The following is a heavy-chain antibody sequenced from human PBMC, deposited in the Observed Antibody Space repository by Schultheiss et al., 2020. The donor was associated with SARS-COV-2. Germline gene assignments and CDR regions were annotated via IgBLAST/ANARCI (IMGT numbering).Heavy chain of an antibody. V-gene: IGHV3-74*01. Sequence: GGSLRLSCAASGFTFSSYWMHWVRQVPGKGLVWVSRINSDGSSTSYADSVKGRFTISRDNAKNSLYLQMNSLRADDTAVYYCARSYSGPYYDWGQGTLVTVSS. CDR3: ARSYSGPYYD. J-gene: IGHJ4*02. CDR1: GFTFSSYW. D-gene: IGHD1-26*01. CDR2: INSDGSST.